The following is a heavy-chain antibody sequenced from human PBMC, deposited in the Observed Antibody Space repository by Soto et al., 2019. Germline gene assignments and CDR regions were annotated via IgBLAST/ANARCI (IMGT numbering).Heavy chain of an antibody. CDR2: TYYSGST. Sequence: QTLPPPSTVSAGILRPHYRRLFRLLPEKGLEWIGNTYYSGSTNDNPSLKSRVTTSVDTSKNQFSLKLSCVTAADTAVYFCAGVGGDGYSQDWFGPWGQVTLVTVS. CDR3: AGVGGDGYSQDWFGP. CDR1: AGILRPHY. V-gene: IGHV4-59*11. J-gene: IGHJ5*02. D-gene: IGHD5-18*01.